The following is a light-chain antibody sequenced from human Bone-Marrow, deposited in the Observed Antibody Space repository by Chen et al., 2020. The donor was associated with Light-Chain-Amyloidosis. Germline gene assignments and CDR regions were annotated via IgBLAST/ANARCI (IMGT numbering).Light chain of an antibody. V-gene: IGLV1-47*01. CDR1: SSNIGINY. Sequence: QSVLTQPPSASGTPGQRGTFSCSGASSNIGINYVYWDQHVPGASPNLLTHRINQRPSGVPDRFPASKSGTSEFVTIRGLRSENKADYYCAAWEGSLGGYVFRTGTRIIVL. J-gene: IGLJ1*01. CDR2: RIN. CDR3: AAWEGSLGGYV.